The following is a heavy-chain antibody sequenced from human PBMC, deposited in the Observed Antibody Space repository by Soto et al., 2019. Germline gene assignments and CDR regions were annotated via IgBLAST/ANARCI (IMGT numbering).Heavy chain of an antibody. D-gene: IGHD6-19*01. J-gene: IGHJ4*02. CDR3: ARDKRYSSGFDY. Sequence: GGSLRLSCAASGFTFSSYGMHWVRQAPGKGLEWVAVIWYDGSNKYYADSVKGRFTISRDNSKNTLYLQMNSLRAEDTAVYYCARDKRYSSGFDYWGQGTLVTVSS. V-gene: IGHV3-33*01. CDR1: GFTFSSYG. CDR2: IWYDGSNK.